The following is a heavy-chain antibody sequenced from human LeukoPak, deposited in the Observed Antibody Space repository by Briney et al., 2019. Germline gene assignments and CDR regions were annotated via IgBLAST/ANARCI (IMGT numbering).Heavy chain of an antibody. J-gene: IGHJ5*02. Sequence: SETLSLTCTVSGGSISSGDYYWSWIRQPPGKGLEWIGYIYYSGSTYYNPSLKSRVTISVDTSKNQFSLKLSSVTAADTAVYYCAGYLWFGDLRWFDPWGQGTLVTVSS. CDR3: AGYLWFGDLRWFDP. D-gene: IGHD3-10*01. V-gene: IGHV4-30-4*01. CDR2: IYYSGST. CDR1: GGSISSGDYY.